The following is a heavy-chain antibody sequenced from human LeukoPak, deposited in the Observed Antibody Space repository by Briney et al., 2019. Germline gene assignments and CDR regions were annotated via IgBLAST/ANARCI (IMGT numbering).Heavy chain of an antibody. CDR2: IIPIFGTA. Sequence: SVKVSCKASGGTFSSYAISWVRQAPGQGLEWMGGIIPIFGTANYAQKFQGRVTITADESTSTAYMELSSLRSEDTAVYYCARENPHFWSGPPHYYYSMDVWGQGTTVTVSS. J-gene: IGHJ6*02. D-gene: IGHD3-3*02. CDR3: ARENPHFWSGPPHYYYSMDV. V-gene: IGHV1-69*13. CDR1: GGTFSSYA.